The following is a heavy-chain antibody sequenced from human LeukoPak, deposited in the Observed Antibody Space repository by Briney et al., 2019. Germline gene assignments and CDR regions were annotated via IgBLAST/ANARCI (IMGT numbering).Heavy chain of an antibody. CDR3: GRVVVRGDAFDI. CDR2: IYSSGST. D-gene: IGHD3-22*01. CDR1: GGSMNSGSYY. Sequence: SETLSLTCTVSGGSMNSGSYYWSWIRQSAGKGLEWIGRIYSSGSTNYSPSLQSRVTISVDTSKNQFSLKLSSVTAADTAVYYCGRVVVRGDAFDIWGQGTMVTVSS. V-gene: IGHV4-61*02. J-gene: IGHJ3*02.